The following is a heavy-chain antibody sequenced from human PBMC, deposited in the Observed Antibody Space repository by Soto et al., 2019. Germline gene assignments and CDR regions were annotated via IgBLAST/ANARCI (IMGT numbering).Heavy chain of an antibody. J-gene: IGHJ4*02. D-gene: IGHD1-26*01. V-gene: IGHV3-21*01. CDR1: GFTFSSYS. Sequence: GGSLRLSCAASGFTFSSYSMNWVRQAPGKGLEWVSSISSSSSYIYYADSVKGRFTISRDNAKNSLYLQLSSLRDVDTAVYYCARDPMSGSQKLYFDYWGQGTLVTVSS. CDR3: ARDPMSGSQKLYFDY. CDR2: ISSSSSYI.